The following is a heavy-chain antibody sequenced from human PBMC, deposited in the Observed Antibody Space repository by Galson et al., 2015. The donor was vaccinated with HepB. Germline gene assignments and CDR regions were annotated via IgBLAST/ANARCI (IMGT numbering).Heavy chain of an antibody. Sequence: ETLSLTCTVSGGSINSYYWNWIRQPPGKGLEWIGYIYYSGSTNYNPSLKSRVTVSVDTSKNQFSLNLSSVTAADTAVYYCARQKGTKIPFDYWGQGALVTVSS. D-gene: IGHD2-8*01. CDR3: ARQKGTKIPFDY. J-gene: IGHJ4*02. CDR2: IYYSGST. V-gene: IGHV4-59*08. CDR1: GGSINSYY.